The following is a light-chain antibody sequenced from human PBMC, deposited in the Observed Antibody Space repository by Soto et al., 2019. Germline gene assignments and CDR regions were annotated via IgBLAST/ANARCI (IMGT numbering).Light chain of an antibody. J-gene: IGLJ1*01. CDR2: EDT. Sequence: QSALTQPASVSGSPGQSITISCPGTTSFVGRYNLVSWYQQHTGKAPQVLIYEDTKRPSGVSNRFSGSISGSTASLTISGLQAEDEADYYCCSYVGASTYVFGTGTKVTVL. V-gene: IGLV2-23*01. CDR3: CSYVGASTYV. CDR1: TSFVGRYNL.